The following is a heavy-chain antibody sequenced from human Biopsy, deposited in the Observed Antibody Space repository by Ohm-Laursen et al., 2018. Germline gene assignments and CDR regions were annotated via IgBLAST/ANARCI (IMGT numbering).Heavy chain of an antibody. J-gene: IGHJ1*01. CDR1: EGTFSNYG. CDR3: ATKLTGYFHH. D-gene: IGHD3-9*01. V-gene: IGHV1-69*06. Sequence: SVKVSCKAPEGTFSNYGVNWVRQAPGQGLERLGGNIPILGTGNYAQKFQDRVTVAADTSTSTATMELRSLRSDDTAVYYCATKLTGYFHHWGQGTLVIVSS. CDR2: NIPILGTG.